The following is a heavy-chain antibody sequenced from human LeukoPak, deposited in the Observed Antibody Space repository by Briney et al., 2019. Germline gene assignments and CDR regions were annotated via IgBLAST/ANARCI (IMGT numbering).Heavy chain of an antibody. CDR3: AEGRYYGSGSYSGPFDY. CDR2: IIPILGIA. D-gene: IGHD3-10*01. V-gene: IGHV1-69*04. CDR1: GGTFSSYA. J-gene: IGHJ4*02. Sequence: ASVKVSCKASGGTFSSYAISWVRQAPGQGLEWMGRIIPILGIANYAQKFQGRVTITADKSTSTAYMELSSLRSEDTAVYYCAEGRYYGSGSYSGPFDYWGQGTLVTVSS.